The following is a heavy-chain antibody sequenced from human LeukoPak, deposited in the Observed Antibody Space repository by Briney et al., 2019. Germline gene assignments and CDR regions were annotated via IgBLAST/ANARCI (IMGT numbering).Heavy chain of an antibody. CDR3: AKHAGDYYFDY. CDR1: GFTFSTYA. V-gene: IGHV3-23*01. D-gene: IGHD2-21*02. CDR2: ISGSGDSA. Sequence: GGSLRLSCAASGFTFSTYAMSWVRQAPGKGLEWVSGISGSGDSAHYADSVKGRFTISRDNSKNTLYLQMNSLRAEDTALYYCAKHAGDYYFDYWGQGTLVTVSS. J-gene: IGHJ4*02.